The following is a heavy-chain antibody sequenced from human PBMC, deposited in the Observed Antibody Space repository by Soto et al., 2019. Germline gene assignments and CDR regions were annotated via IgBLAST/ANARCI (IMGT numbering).Heavy chain of an antibody. CDR3: AREGMTTVASYYFDY. Sequence: SETLSLTCTVSGGSISSYYWSWIRQPAGKGLEWIGRIYTSGSTNYNPSLKSRVTTSVDTSKNQFSLKLSSVTAADTAVYYCAREGMTTVASYYFDYWGQGTLVTVSS. V-gene: IGHV4-4*07. CDR2: IYTSGST. CDR1: GGSISSYY. D-gene: IGHD4-17*01. J-gene: IGHJ4*02.